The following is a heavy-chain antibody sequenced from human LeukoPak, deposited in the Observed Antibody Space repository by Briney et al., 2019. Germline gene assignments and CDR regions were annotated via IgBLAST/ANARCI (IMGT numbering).Heavy chain of an antibody. J-gene: IGHJ4*02. CDR1: GGTFSSYA. D-gene: IGHD6-6*01. Sequence: GSSVKVSCKASGGTFSSYAISWVRQAPGQGLEWMGGIIPIFGTANYAQKFQGRVTITADESTSTAYMELSSLRSEDTAVYYCARTLVSRRFVPPDYWGQGTLVTVSS. V-gene: IGHV1-69*01. CDR3: ARTLVSRRFVPPDY. CDR2: IIPIFGTA.